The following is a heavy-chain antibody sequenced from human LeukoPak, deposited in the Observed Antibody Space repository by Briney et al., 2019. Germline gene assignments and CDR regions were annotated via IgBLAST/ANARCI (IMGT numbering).Heavy chain of an antibody. Sequence: TSETLSLTCTVSGGSISVYYWSWIRQPPGKGLEWIGFIYNSGSTNYNPSLKSRLTISVDTSKNQFSLKLSSVTAADTAVYYCARDRELGYWGQGTLVTVSS. CDR2: IYNSGST. V-gene: IGHV4-59*01. CDR1: GGSISVYY. D-gene: IGHD3-10*01. CDR3: ARDRELGY. J-gene: IGHJ4*02.